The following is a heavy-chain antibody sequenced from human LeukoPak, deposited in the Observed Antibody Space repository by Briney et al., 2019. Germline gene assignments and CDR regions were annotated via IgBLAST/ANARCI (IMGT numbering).Heavy chain of an antibody. CDR2: IRYGGSHQ. J-gene: IGHJ1*01. CDR3: ARDSGTWFYLQD. V-gene: IGHV3-33*01. D-gene: IGHD2/OR15-2a*01. CDR1: GFSFGSYG. Sequence: GRSLSLSCAASGFSFGSYGMHWVRQAPGRGLEWVAFIRYGGSHQFYADSVRGRFTISRDNPKNTLYLQMNSLRGEDTAVYFCARDSGTWFYLQDWGQGTLVTVSS.